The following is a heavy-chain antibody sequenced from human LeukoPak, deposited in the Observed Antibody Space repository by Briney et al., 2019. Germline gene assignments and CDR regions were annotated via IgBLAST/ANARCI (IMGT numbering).Heavy chain of an antibody. J-gene: IGHJ3*02. CDR2: IYYSGST. CDR1: GGSISSYY. Sequence: SETLSLTCTVSGGSISSYYWSWIRQPPGKGLEWIGYIYYSGSTNYNPSLKSRVTISVDTSKNQFSLKLSSVIAADTAVYYCARHGVLRYFSTDAFDIWGQGTMVTVSS. V-gene: IGHV4-59*08. CDR3: ARHGVLRYFSTDAFDI. D-gene: IGHD3-9*01.